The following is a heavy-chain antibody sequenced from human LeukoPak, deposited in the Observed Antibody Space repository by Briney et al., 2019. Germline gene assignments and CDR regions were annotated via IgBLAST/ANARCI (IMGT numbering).Heavy chain of an antibody. D-gene: IGHD6-13*01. CDR2: INYSGST. J-gene: IGHJ3*02. Sequence: NPSETLSLTCAVYGGSFSSYYWSWIRQPPGKGLEWIGHINYSGSTNYNPSLKSRVTMSVDTSKDQFSLRLSSVTAADTAVYYCASLSSSWSAYDAFDIWGQGTMVTVSS. CDR3: ASLSSSWSAYDAFDI. V-gene: IGHV4-59*01. CDR1: GGSFSSYY.